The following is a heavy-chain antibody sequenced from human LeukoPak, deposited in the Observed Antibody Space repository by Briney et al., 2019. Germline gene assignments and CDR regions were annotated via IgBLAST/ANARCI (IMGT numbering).Heavy chain of an antibody. CDR1: GGSISSYY. D-gene: IGHD1-26*01. J-gene: IGHJ6*03. V-gene: IGHV4-4*09. Sequence: SETLSLTCTVSGGSISSYYWSWIRQPPGKGLEWIGYIYTSGSTNYNPSLKSRVTISVDTSNNQFSLKLSSVTAADTAVYYCATLYSGSHSPMDVWGKGTTVTVSS. CDR2: IYTSGST. CDR3: ATLYSGSHSPMDV.